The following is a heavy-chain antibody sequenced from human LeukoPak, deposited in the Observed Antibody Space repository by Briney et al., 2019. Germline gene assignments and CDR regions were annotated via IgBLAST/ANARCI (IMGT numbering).Heavy chain of an antibody. D-gene: IGHD6-19*01. CDR1: GFTLSSYA. CDR3: ARASQWLAFDD. Sequence: GGSLRLSCAASGFTLSSYAMGRVRQAPGKGLEWVSAISGSGGSTYFADSVKGRFTISSDNSKNTLYLQMNSLRVEDTAVYFCARASQWLAFDDWGQGTLVTVSS. V-gene: IGHV3-23*01. CDR2: ISGSGGST. J-gene: IGHJ4*02.